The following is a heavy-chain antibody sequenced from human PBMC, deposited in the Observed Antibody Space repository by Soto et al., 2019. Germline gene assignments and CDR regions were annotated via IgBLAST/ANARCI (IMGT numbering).Heavy chain of an antibody. CDR2: ISYDGSVSFDGSHK. D-gene: IGHD3-3*01. Sequence: QVQLVESGGGVVQPGGSLRLSCAGSGFPFSSYGMHWVRQAPGKGLEWVAVISYDGSVSFDGSHKYYADSVKGRFTISRDNSENTLDLQMHSLRPEYTAVYYCARPGRNFWSGRYYFDYWGQGTLVTVSS. CDR1: GFPFSSYG. J-gene: IGHJ4*02. CDR3: ARPGRNFWSGRYYFDY. V-gene: IGHV3-30*03.